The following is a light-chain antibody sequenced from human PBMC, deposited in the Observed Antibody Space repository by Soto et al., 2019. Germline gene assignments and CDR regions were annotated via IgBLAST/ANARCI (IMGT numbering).Light chain of an antibody. CDR3: NSYAASSTVV. CDR1: SSDIGGYDY. V-gene: IGLV2-14*01. Sequence: QSALTQPASVSGSPGQSITISCTGTSSDIGGYDYVSWYQQHPGKAPKLMIYGVSNRPSGVSDRFSGSKSGNTASLTISGLQAEDEADYYCNSYAASSTVVFGGGTKLTVL. J-gene: IGLJ2*01. CDR2: GVS.